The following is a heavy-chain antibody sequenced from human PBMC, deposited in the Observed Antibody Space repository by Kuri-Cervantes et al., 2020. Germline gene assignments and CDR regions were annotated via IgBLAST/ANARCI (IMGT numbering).Heavy chain of an antibody. D-gene: IGHD1-1*01. CDR2: ISGSGGST. CDR3: ATQRRGTTT. Sequence: GESLKISCAASGFTFSSYAVSWVRQAPGKGLEWVSAISGSGGSTYYADSVKGRFTISRDNSKNTLYLQMNSLRAEDTAVYHCATQRRGTTTWGQGTLVTVSS. J-gene: IGHJ4*02. CDR1: GFTFSSYA. V-gene: IGHV3-23*01.